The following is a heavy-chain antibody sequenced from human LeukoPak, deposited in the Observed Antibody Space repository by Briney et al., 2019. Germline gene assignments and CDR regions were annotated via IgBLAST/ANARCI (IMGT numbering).Heavy chain of an antibody. J-gene: IGHJ6*04. CDR2: IKQDGSEK. Sequence: GGSLRLSCAASGFTFSSYWMNWVRQAPGKGLDWVANIKQDGSEKYYVVSVKGRFTISRDNAKNSLYLQMNSLRAEDTAVYYCAAVPYYGMDVWGKGTTVTVSS. D-gene: IGHD6-19*01. CDR3: AAVPYYGMDV. V-gene: IGHV3-7*03. CDR1: GFTFSSYW.